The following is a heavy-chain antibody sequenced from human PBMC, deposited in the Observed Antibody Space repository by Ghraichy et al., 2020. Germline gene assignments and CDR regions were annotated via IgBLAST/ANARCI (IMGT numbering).Heavy chain of an antibody. CDR3: ARAVSSGYYLDY. D-gene: IGHD3-22*01. CDR2: IKQDGSEK. J-gene: IGHJ4*02. Sequence: LSLTCAASGFTFSSYWMSWVRQAPGKGLEWVANIKQDGSEKYYVDSVKGRFTISRDNAKNSLYLQMNSLRAEDTAVYYCARAVSSGYYLDYWGQGTLVTVSS. CDR1: GFTFSSYW. V-gene: IGHV3-7*03.